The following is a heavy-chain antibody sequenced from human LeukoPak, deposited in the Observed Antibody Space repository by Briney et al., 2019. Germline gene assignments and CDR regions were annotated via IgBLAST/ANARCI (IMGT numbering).Heavy chain of an antibody. D-gene: IGHD2-2*01. CDR1: GFTFSHYY. J-gene: IGHJ4*02. Sequence: GGSLRLSCAASGFTFSHYYMSGIRQAPGKGLEWVSYISSSGSTIYYAASVKGRFTIYRDNAKNSLYLQMNSLRVEDTAMYYCARELGYCSSTSCYDSRFDYWGQGTLVTVSS. CDR2: ISSSGSTI. CDR3: ARELGYCSSTSCYDSRFDY. V-gene: IGHV3-11*01.